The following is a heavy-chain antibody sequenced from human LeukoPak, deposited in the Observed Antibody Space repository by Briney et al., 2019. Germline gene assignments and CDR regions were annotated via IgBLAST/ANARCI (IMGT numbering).Heavy chain of an antibody. J-gene: IGHJ4*02. CDR1: GFTFSSYA. CDR2: ISGSGGST. V-gene: IGHV3-23*01. Sequence: GGSLRLSCAASGFTFSSYAMSWARQAPGKGLEWVSAISGSGGSTYYADSVKGRFTISRDNSKNTLYLQMNSLRAEDTAVYYCAKIKDIVVVPAPYDYWGQGTLVTVSS. D-gene: IGHD2-2*01. CDR3: AKIKDIVVVPAPYDY.